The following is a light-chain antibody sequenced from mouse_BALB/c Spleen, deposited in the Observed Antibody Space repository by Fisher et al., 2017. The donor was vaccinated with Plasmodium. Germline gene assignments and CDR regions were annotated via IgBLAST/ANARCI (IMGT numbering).Light chain of an antibody. CDR3: QHSNSWPLT. CDR1: QSISNY. Sequence: DIVLTQTTATLSVTPGDRVRLSCRASQSISNYLHWYQQKSHESPRLLITYASQSISGIPSRFSGSGSGTDFTLSINSVETEDFGMYFCQHSNSWPLTFGTGTKLELK. CDR2: YAS. V-gene: IGKV5-45*01. J-gene: IGKJ5*01.